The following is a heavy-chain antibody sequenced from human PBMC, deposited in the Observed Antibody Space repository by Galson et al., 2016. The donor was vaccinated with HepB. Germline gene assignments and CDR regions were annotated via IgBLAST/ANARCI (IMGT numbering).Heavy chain of an antibody. V-gene: IGHV4-4*02. D-gene: IGHD3-10*01. J-gene: IGHJ4*02. CDR1: GVFIGTTNW. CDR2: IYHSGRI. CDR3: ARDIISKVRGVIVSEGSDC. Sequence: ETLSLTCAISGVFIGTTNWWSWVRQPPGKGLEWIGEIYHSGRINYNPSLKSRVTISVDKSKNQFSLGLNSVTAADTAVYYCARDIISKVRGVIVSEGSDCWGPGTLVTVSS.